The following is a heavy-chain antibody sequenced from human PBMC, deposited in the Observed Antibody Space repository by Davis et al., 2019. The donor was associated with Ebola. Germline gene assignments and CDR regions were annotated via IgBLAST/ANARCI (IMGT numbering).Heavy chain of an antibody. J-gene: IGHJ5*02. D-gene: IGHD4-17*01. Sequence: PSETLSLTCTVSGDSISSDYWAWIRQPPGKGLEWIGYIYYSGNTYYNPSLKSRVIISVDTSKNQFSLKLSSVTAADTAVYYCARDTGNWFDPWGQGTVVTVSS. CDR1: GDSISSDY. CDR3: ARDTGNWFDP. CDR2: IYYSGNT. V-gene: IGHV4-59*01.